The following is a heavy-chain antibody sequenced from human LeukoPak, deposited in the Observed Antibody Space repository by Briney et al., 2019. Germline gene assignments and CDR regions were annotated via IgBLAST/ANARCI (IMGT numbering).Heavy chain of an antibody. Sequence: ASVKVSCEASGYTFTSYGISWVRQAPGQGLEWMGGIIPIFGTANYAQKFQGRVTITADESTSTAYMELSSLRSEDTAVYYCARTYYDSSGYIYWGQGTLVTVSS. CDR1: GYTFTSYG. D-gene: IGHD3-22*01. J-gene: IGHJ4*02. CDR3: ARTYYDSSGYIY. V-gene: IGHV1-69*13. CDR2: IIPIFGTA.